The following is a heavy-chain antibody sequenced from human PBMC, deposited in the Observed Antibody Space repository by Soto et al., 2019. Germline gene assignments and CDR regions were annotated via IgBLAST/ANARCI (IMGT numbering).Heavy chain of an antibody. D-gene: IGHD3-10*01. CDR2: INHSGIT. Sequence: SETLSLTCTVSGGSISSYYWSWIRQPPGKGLEWIGEINHSGITNYNPSIKSRVTISVDTSKNQFSLKLSSVTAADTAVYYCARLVREDYYYYGMDVWGQGTTVTVS. CDR1: GGSISSYY. V-gene: IGHV4-34*01. CDR3: ARLVREDYYYYGMDV. J-gene: IGHJ6*02.